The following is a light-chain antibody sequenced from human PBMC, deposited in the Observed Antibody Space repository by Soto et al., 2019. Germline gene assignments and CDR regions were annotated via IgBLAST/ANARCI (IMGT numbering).Light chain of an antibody. Sequence: EIVLTQSPGTLSLSPGERATLSCRASQNVSSNYLAWYQQRPGQAPRLLMYGAFIRATGIPARFSGSGSGTEFTLTISSLQSEDFAVYYCQQYNNWPSMYTFGQGTKLEIK. CDR1: QNVSSN. J-gene: IGKJ2*01. V-gene: IGKV3-15*01. CDR2: GAF. CDR3: QQYNNWPSMYT.